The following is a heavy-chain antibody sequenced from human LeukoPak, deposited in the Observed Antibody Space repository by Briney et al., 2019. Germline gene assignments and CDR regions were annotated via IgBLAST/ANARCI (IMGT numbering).Heavy chain of an antibody. V-gene: IGHV4-61*02. J-gene: IGHJ6*03. CDR2: IYTGGST. CDR1: GGSISSGSYY. D-gene: IGHD2-2*01. CDR3: AIDPVVVPAAMPRDYYYMDV. Sequence: NPSQTLSLTCTVSGGSISSGSYYWSWIRQPAGKGLEWIGRIYTGGSTNYNPSLKSRVTISVDTSKNQFSLKLSSATAADTAVYYCAIDPVVVPAAMPRDYYYMDVWGKGTTVTVSS.